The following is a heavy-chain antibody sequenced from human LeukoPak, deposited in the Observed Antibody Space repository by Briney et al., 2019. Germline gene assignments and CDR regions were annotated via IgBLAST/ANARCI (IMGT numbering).Heavy chain of an antibody. D-gene: IGHD3-22*01. CDR2: IDTGTTT. CDR3: GRGGYDVAV. J-gene: IGHJ6*02. CDR1: GFTVSNNY. V-gene: IGHV3-66*01. Sequence: PGGSLRLSCAPSGFTVSNNYLTWVRRAPGKGLEWVSTIDTGTTTMYAASVMGRFTISRDNSKNTLYLQMNSLRAEDTAVYYCGRGGYDVAVWGQGTTVSVSS.